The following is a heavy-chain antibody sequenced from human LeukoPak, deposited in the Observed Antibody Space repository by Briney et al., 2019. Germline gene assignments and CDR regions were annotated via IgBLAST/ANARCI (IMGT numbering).Heavy chain of an antibody. V-gene: IGHV3-21*01. D-gene: IGHD1-14*01. CDR3: ARATTRSGTVDY. CDR1: GFTFSSYS. Sequence: PGGSLGLSCAASGFTFSSYSMNWVRQAPGKGLEWVSSISSSSSYIYYADSVKGRFTISRDNAKNSLYLQMNSLRAEDTAVYYCARATTRSGTVDYWGQGTLVTVSS. J-gene: IGHJ4*02. CDR2: ISSSSSYI.